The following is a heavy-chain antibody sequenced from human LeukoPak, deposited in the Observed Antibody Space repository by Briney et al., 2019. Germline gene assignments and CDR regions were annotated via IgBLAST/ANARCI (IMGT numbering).Heavy chain of an antibody. Sequence: GGCLRLSCAASELTFSNYWMHWVRQAPGKGLVWVSRINTDGGTTSYADSVKGRFTISRDNAKNTLYLEMNSLGAEDTAVYYCARGPAANSGNYYVGDYWGQGTLVTVSS. CDR3: ARGPAANSGNYYVGDY. V-gene: IGHV3-74*01. D-gene: IGHD1-26*01. CDR2: INTDGGTT. J-gene: IGHJ4*02. CDR1: ELTFSNYW.